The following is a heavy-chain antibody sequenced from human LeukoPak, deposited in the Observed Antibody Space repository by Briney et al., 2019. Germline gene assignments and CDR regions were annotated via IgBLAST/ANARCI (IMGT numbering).Heavy chain of an antibody. J-gene: IGHJ5*02. CDR2: IHYSGSS. Sequence: PSETLSLTCAVSGGSISTYYWSWIRQPPGKGLEWIGYIHYSGSSNYNPSLKSRVTISLDTSKNQFSLKLSSVTAADTAVYYCARDRNDFWSGTNNWFDPWGQGTLVTVSS. CDR3: ARDRNDFWSGTNNWFDP. V-gene: IGHV4-59*01. CDR1: GGSISTYY. D-gene: IGHD3-3*01.